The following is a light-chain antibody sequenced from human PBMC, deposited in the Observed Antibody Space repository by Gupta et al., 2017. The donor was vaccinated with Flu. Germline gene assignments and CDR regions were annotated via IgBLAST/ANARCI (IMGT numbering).Light chain of an antibody. CDR2: EGS. CDR3: NSDATNNTHL. Sequence: ITISRTGTNSDVGGDNFVSRNQHPTSKPNKLLIYEGSHRPAGVANRFSASKAGNTASLTISEHKADDEADYFFNSDATNNTHLFGGGTKLTVL. J-gene: IGLJ2*01. V-gene: IGLV2-14*01. CDR1: NSDVGGDNF.